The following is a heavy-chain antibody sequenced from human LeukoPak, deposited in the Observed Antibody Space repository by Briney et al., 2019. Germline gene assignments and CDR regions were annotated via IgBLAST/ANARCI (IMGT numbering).Heavy chain of an antibody. CDR1: GFTFSSYS. D-gene: IGHD6-19*01. Sequence: PEGSLRLSCAASGFTFSSYSMNWVRQAPGKGLEWVSSISSSSSYIYYADSVKGRFTISRDNAKNSLYLQMNSLRAEDTAVYYCATSIAVADDFDYWGQGTLVTVSS. V-gene: IGHV3-21*01. CDR2: ISSSSSYI. CDR3: ATSIAVADDFDY. J-gene: IGHJ4*02.